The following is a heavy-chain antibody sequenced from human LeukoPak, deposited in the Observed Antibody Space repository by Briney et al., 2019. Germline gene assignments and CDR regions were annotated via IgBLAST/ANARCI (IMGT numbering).Heavy chain of an antibody. D-gene: IGHD3-22*01. CDR3: ARGVYYDSSGYYFWNY. Sequence: SETLSLTCAVSGGTFSGYYWSWHRQPPGKGLEWIGEINHSGSTNYNPSLKSQVTISVDTSRNQFSLTLSSVTAADTAVYYCARGVYYDSSGYYFWNYWGQGTLVTVSS. CDR2: INHSGST. V-gene: IGHV4-34*01. CDR1: GGTFSGYY. J-gene: IGHJ4*02.